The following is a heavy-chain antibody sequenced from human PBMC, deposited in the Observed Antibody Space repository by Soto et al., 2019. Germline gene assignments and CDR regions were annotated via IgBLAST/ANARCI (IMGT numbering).Heavy chain of an antibody. CDR3: ARGRHDYGDYDY. V-gene: IGHV1-3*01. D-gene: IGHD4-17*01. J-gene: IGHJ4*02. Sequence: ASVKVSCKASGYTFTSYAMHWVRQAPGQRPEWMGWINAGNGNTGYAQKFQGRVTMTRNTSISTAYMELSSLRSEDTAVYYCARGRHDYGDYDYWGQGTLVTVSS. CDR2: INAGNGNT. CDR1: GYTFTSYA.